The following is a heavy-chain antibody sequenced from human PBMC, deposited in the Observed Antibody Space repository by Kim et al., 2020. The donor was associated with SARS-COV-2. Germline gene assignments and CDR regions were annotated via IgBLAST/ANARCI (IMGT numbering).Heavy chain of an antibody. CDR2: INHSGST. CDR3: ARGRGY. CDR1: GGSFSGYY. D-gene: IGHD3-10*01. Sequence: SETLSLTCAVYGGSFSGYYWSWIRQPPGKGLEWIGEINHSGSTNYNPSLKSRVTISVDTSKNQFSLKLSSVTAADTAVYYCARGRGYWGQGTLVTVSS. J-gene: IGHJ4*02. V-gene: IGHV4-34*01.